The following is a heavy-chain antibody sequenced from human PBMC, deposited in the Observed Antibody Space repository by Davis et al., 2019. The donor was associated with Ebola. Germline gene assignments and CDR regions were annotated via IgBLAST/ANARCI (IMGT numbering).Heavy chain of an antibody. V-gene: IGHV1-18*01. J-gene: IGHJ5*02. CDR1: GYTFTNYA. CDR3: ARVTYYERFDP. CDR2: ISAYNGNT. D-gene: IGHD3-22*01. Sequence: ASVKVSCKTSGYTFTNYAIHWVRQAPGQGLEWMGWISAYNGNTNYAQKLQGRVTMTTDTSTSTAYMELRSLRSDDTAVYYCARVTYYERFDPWGQGTLVTVSS.